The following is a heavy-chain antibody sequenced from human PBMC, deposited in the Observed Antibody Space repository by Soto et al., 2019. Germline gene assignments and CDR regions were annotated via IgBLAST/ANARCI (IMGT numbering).Heavy chain of an antibody. D-gene: IGHD1-26*01. CDR2: ISASGGST. CDR3: AKGQNSGTYRFYFDY. Sequence: PGGSLRLSCAASGFTFSSYAMSWVRQAPGKGPEWVAGISASGGSTSYADSVKGRFTISRDNSKNTLYLQMNSLRADDTAVYPCAKGQNSGTYRFYFDYWGQGALVTVSP. J-gene: IGHJ4*02. CDR1: GFTFSSYA. V-gene: IGHV3-23*01.